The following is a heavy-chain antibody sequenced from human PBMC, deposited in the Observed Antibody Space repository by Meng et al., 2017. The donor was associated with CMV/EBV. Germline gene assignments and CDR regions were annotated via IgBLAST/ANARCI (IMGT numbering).Heavy chain of an antibody. Sequence: ISSSNCGSWVRPPPGKGLEWIGEIYHSGSTNYNPSLKSRVTISVDKSKNQFSLKLSSVTAADTAVYYCASWAPAIAAAGSTLAVFDYWGQGTLVTVSS. CDR3: ASWAPAIAAAGSTLAVFDY. V-gene: IGHV4-4*02. D-gene: IGHD6-13*01. CDR1: ISSSNC. J-gene: IGHJ4*02. CDR2: IYHSGST.